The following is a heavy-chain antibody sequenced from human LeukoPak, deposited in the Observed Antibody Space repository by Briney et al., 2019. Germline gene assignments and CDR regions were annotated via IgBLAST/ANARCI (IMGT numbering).Heavy chain of an antibody. CDR3: AREKDLVTGTTEFDY. J-gene: IGHJ4*02. CDR2: INPNSGGT. V-gene: IGHV1-2*02. Sequence: APVKVSCKASGYTFTGYYMHWVRQAPGQGLEWMGWINPNSGGTNYAQKFQGRVTMTRDTSISTAYMELSRLRSDDTAVYYCAREKDLVTGTTEFDYWGQGTLVTVSS. CDR1: GYTFTGYY. D-gene: IGHD1-7*01.